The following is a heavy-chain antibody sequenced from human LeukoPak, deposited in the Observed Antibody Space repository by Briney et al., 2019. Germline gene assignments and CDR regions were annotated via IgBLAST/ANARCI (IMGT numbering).Heavy chain of an antibody. CDR3: AKARIASAGTGAFDV. Sequence: QTGGSLRLSCAASGFTVSSYGMTWVRQAPGKGLEWVSAFRATDGSAQYAESVKGRFTISRDNSKNSLYLQMNSLRDEDTAVYYCAKARIASAGTGAFDVWGQGTMVTVSS. CDR2: FRATDGSA. J-gene: IGHJ3*01. CDR1: GFTVSSYG. V-gene: IGHV3-23*01. D-gene: IGHD6-13*01.